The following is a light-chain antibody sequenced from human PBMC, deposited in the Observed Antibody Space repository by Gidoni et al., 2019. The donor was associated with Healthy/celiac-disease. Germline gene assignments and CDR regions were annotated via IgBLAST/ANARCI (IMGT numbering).Light chain of an antibody. Sequence: DIQMTQSPSSLSASVGDRVTITCRASQSMSSYLNWYQQKPGKAPKLLIYAASSLQSRVPSRFGGSGSGTYFTLTISSLQPEDFATYYCQQGYSTSFTFXPXTKVDIK. CDR2: AAS. CDR1: QSMSSY. CDR3: QQGYSTSFT. V-gene: IGKV1-39*01. J-gene: IGKJ3*01.